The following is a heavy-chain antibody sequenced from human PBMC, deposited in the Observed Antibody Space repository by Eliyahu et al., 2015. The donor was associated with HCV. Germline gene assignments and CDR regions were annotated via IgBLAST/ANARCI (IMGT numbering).Heavy chain of an antibody. CDR2: INSDESST. CDR1: GFTFXSYX. V-gene: IGHV3-74*01. Sequence: EVQLVESGGGLVQPGGSLRLSCAASGFTFXSYXMHWVRQAPGKGLVWVSRINSDESSTSYADSVKGRFTISRDNAKNTLYLQMNSLRAEDTAVYYCARDGDYYDSSGSFFDYWGQGTLVTVSS. D-gene: IGHD3-22*01. CDR3: ARDGDYYDSSGSFFDY. J-gene: IGHJ4*02.